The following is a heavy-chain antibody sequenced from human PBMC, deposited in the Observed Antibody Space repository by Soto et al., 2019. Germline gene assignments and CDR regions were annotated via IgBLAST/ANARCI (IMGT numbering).Heavy chain of an antibody. CDR2: IRSSGSST. CDR1: GFTFTSHA. D-gene: IGHD5-12*01. J-gene: IGHJ4*02. Sequence: EVQLLESGGGLVQPGGSLRLACAASGFTFTSHAMSWVRQAPGKVLEWVSGIRSSGSSTEYADSVKGRFTISRDNSKNPLFLEMNRLRAEETAVYYCEKDSFHIGYYYFDSWGQGPLVTVSS. V-gene: IGHV3-23*01. CDR3: EKDSFHIGYYYFDS.